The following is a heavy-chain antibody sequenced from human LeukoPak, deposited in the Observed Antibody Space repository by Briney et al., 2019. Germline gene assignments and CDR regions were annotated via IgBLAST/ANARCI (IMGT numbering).Heavy chain of an antibody. Sequence: GGSLRLSCVASGFTFSSYWMTWVRQAPGKGLEWVANIKTDGSQIYYVDSVKGRFTISRDNAKNSLYLQMNSLRAEDTAVYYCARASYSYDISGWVPFDYWGQGTLVTVSS. V-gene: IGHV3-7*04. CDR2: IKTDGSQI. CDR1: GFTFSSYW. CDR3: ARASYSYDISGWVPFDY. J-gene: IGHJ4*02. D-gene: IGHD3-22*01.